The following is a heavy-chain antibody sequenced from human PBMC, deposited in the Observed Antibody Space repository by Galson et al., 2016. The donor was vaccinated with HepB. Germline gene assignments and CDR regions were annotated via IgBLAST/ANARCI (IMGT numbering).Heavy chain of an antibody. CDR3: AKLTENYYDSSGYFDY. CDR2: ISAYNGDT. V-gene: IGHV1-18*01. J-gene: IGHJ4*02. Sequence: QSGAEVKKPGESLKVSCKASGYTFTTYGISWVRQAPGQGLEWMGWISAYNGDTNYAQKLQGRVTMTTDTSTSTAYMELRSLRSDDTAGYYCAKLTENYYDSSGYFDYWGQGTLVTVSS. D-gene: IGHD3-22*01. CDR1: GYTFTTYG.